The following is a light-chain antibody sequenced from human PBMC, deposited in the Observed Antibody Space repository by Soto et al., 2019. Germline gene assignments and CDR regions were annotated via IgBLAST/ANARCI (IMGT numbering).Light chain of an antibody. CDR2: SDN. CDR3: AAWDESPNVPV. J-gene: IGLJ3*02. CDR1: NSNIGRNT. Sequence: QSVLTQPPSASGTPGQRVTISCSGSNSNIGRNTVNWYQQFPGAAPNLLIHSDNERPSGVPHRYSGSRSGTSASLAISGLQSEDEADYYCAAWDESPNVPVFGGGTKLTVL. V-gene: IGLV1-44*01.